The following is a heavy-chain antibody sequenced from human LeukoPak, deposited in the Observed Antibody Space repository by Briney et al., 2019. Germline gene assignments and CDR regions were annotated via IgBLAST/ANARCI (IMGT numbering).Heavy chain of an antibody. CDR2: IYSGGST. CDR3: ARDGTFDLGVAHRTDV. Sequence: GGSLRLSCAASGFTVSSNYMSWVRQAPGKGLEWVSVIYSGGSTYYADSVKGRFTISRDNSKNTLYLQMNSLRAEDTAVYYCARDGTFDLGVAHRTDVWGKGTTVTVSS. D-gene: IGHD3-3*01. J-gene: IGHJ6*04. V-gene: IGHV3-53*01. CDR1: GFTVSSNY.